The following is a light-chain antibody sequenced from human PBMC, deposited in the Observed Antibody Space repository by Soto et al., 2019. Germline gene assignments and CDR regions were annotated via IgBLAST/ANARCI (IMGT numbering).Light chain of an antibody. CDR2: RAS. CDR3: QQYNNSPYT. V-gene: IGKV3-15*01. Sequence: EIVMTQSPATLSVSPGGSATLSCRASQHVSSNFAWYRQKPGQAPTLLIYRASTRATGIPARFSGSGSGTDFTLTISCLQSEDFAVYYCQQYNNSPYTFGQGTKLEIK. J-gene: IGKJ2*01. CDR1: QHVSSN.